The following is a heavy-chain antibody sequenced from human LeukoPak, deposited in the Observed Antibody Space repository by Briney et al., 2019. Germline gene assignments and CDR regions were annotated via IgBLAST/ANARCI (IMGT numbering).Heavy chain of an antibody. Sequence: GGSLRLSCTASGFTFGDYAMSWVRQAPGKGLEWVGFIRSKAYGGTTEYAASVKGRFTISRDDSKSIAYLQMNSLKTEDTAVYYCTRAGYSYAFDIWGQGTMVTVSS. CDR3: TRAGYSYAFDI. D-gene: IGHD5-18*01. J-gene: IGHJ3*02. V-gene: IGHV3-49*04. CDR1: GFTFGDYA. CDR2: IRSKAYGGTT.